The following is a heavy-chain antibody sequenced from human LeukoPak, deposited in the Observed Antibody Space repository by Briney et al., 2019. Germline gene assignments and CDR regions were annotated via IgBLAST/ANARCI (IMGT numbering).Heavy chain of an antibody. D-gene: IGHD3-16*02. CDR2: MNPKSGNT. CDR1: GYTFNSYD. J-gene: IGHJ5*02. V-gene: IGHV1-8*01. Sequence: ASVKVSCRASGYTFNSYDINWVRQASGQGLEWMGWMNPKSGNTGCAQRFHRRITITRYTTISTAYIQLSSLRFEDTAVYYCARGPLVSPPSSFDPWGQGTLVTVSS. CDR3: ARGPLVSPPSSFDP.